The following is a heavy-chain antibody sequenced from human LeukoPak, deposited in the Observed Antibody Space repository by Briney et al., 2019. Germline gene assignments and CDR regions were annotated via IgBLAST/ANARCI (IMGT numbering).Heavy chain of an antibody. CDR3: ARFGSSYYLVHDY. CDR2: IIPIFGTA. CDR1: GGTFSSYA. D-gene: IGHD1-26*01. J-gene: IGHJ4*02. Sequence: SVKVSCKASGGTFSSYAISWVRQAPGQGLEWMGGIIPIFGTANYAQKFQGRVTITADESASAAYMELSSLRSEDTAVYYCARFGSSYYLVHDYWGQGTLVTVSS. V-gene: IGHV1-69*13.